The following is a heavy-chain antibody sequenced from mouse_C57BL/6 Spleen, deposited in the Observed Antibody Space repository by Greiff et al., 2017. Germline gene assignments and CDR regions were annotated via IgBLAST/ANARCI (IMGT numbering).Heavy chain of an antibody. J-gene: IGHJ1*03. CDR3: ARHVTGTGWYFDV. D-gene: IGHD4-1*01. CDR1: GFSLTSYG. CDR2: IWSDGST. Sequence: ESGPGLVAPSQSLSITCTVSGFSLTSYGVHWVRQPPGKGLEWLVVIWSDGSTPYNSALKSRLSISKDNSKSHVFLKMNSLQTDDTAMYYCARHVTGTGWYFDVWGTGTTVTVSS. V-gene: IGHV2-6-1*01.